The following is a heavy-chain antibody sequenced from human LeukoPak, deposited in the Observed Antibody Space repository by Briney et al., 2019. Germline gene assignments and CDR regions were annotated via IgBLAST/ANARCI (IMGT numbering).Heavy chain of an antibody. J-gene: IGHJ4*02. CDR3: ARDPKITMVRGAPNLDY. CDR1: GGTFSSYA. Sequence: ASVKVSCKASGGTFSSYAISWVRQAPGQGLEWMGRIIPILGIANYAQRFQGRVTITADKTTSTAYMELSSLRSEDTAVYYCARDPKITMVRGAPNLDYWGQGTLVTVSS. D-gene: IGHD3-10*01. CDR2: IIPILGIA. V-gene: IGHV1-69*04.